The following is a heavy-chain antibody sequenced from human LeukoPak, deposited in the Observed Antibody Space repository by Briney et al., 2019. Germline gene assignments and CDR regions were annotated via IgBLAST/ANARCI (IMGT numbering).Heavy chain of an antibody. J-gene: IGHJ5*02. CDR1: GYTFTDYY. Sequence: ASVKVSCKASGYTFTDYYLHWVRQAPGQGLEWMGWINPNSGGTNYAQKFQGRVTMTRDMSISTAYMELSGLRSDDTAVYYCARGKGYSYGYNWFDPWGQGTLVTVSS. CDR3: ARGKGYSYGYNWFDP. CDR2: INPNSGGT. V-gene: IGHV1-2*02. D-gene: IGHD5-18*01.